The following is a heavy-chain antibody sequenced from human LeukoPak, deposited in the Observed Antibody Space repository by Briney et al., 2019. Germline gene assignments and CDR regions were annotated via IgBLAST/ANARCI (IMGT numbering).Heavy chain of an antibody. Sequence: ASETLSLTCAVYGGSFSGYYWSWIRQPPGKGLEWIGEINHSGSTNYNPSLKSRVTISVDTSKNQFSLKLSSVTAADTAVYYCARHSYYYGSGSYYKRRPTNQFDYWGQGTLVTVSS. CDR3: ARHSYYYGSGSYYKRRPTNQFDY. CDR1: GGSFSGYY. V-gene: IGHV4-34*01. J-gene: IGHJ4*02. CDR2: INHSGST. D-gene: IGHD3-10*01.